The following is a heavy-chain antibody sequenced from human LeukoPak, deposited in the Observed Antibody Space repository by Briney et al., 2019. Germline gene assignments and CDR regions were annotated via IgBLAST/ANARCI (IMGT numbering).Heavy chain of an antibody. V-gene: IGHV4-34*01. CDR2: INHSGST. Sequence: PSETLSLTCAVYGGSFSGYYWSWIRQPPGKGLEWIGEINHSGSTNYNPSLKSRVTISVDTSKNQFSLKLSSVTAADTAVYYCARDGRVDYGDYTFDYWGQGTLVTVSS. J-gene: IGHJ4*02. CDR1: GGSFSGYY. CDR3: ARDGRVDYGDYTFDY. D-gene: IGHD4-17*01.